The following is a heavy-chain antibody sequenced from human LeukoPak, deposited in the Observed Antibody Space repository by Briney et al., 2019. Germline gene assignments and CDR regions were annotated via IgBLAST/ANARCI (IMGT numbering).Heavy chain of an antibody. CDR1: GGSISYYY. J-gene: IGHJ4*02. V-gene: IGHV4-4*07. D-gene: IGHD3-10*01. CDR3: ARVLKAGNSGYYSDY. Sequence: KTSETLSLTCFVTGGSISYYYWSWIRQPAGKGLEWTGRLYTSGSTDYNPSLKSRVTMSVDTSKNQFSLKVSSVTATDTALYYCARVLKAGNSGYYSDYWGPGTLVTVSS. CDR2: LYTSGST.